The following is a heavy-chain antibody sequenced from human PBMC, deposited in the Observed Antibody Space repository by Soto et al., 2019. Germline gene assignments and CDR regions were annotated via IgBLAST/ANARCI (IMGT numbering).Heavy chain of an antibody. V-gene: IGHV1-2*02. CDR2: INPATGAA. CDR3: ARGGGVGVAGSAAFDM. D-gene: IGHD3-3*01. J-gene: IGHJ3*02. CDR1: GYPVTAYY. Sequence: QLHLVHSGAVVKKPGASVTVSCSASGYPVTAYYMHWVRQAPGRGLEWMGGINPATGAAKYTQTFRGRVPMTRDTSTSTVFMELSGLTSGDTAVFYCARGGGVGVAGSAAFDMWGQGTLVTVSS.